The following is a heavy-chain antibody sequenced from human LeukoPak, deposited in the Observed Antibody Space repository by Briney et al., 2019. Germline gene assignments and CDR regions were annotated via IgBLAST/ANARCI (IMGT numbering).Heavy chain of an antibody. CDR3: AKVGARGCSSSTCFIY. D-gene: IGHD2-2*01. J-gene: IGHJ4*02. CDR2: LYNTGNT. V-gene: IGHV3-53*01. Sequence: GGSLRLSCAASGFTVNSNYLSWVRQAPGKGLEWVSTLYNTGNTYYANSVKGRFSISRDNSKNTLYLQMNSLRPEDTAVYYCAKVGARGCSSSTCFIYWGQGTLVTVSS. CDR1: GFTVNSNY.